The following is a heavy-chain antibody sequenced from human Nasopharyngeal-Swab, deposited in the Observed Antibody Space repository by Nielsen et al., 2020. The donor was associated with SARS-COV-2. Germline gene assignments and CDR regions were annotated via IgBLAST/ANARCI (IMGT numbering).Heavy chain of an antibody. CDR3: ARQEAWRGYNYGPYAFDI. V-gene: IGHV4-39*01. CDR1: GGSISSSNYY. D-gene: IGHD5-18*01. J-gene: IGHJ3*02. CDR2: IYYSGST. Sequence: SETLSLTCTVSGGSISSSNYYWGWIRQPPGNGLEWIGNIYYSGSTYNNPSLKSRVTISVDTSKNPFSLKLSSVTAADTAVYFCARQEAWRGYNYGPYAFDIWGLGTMVTVSS.